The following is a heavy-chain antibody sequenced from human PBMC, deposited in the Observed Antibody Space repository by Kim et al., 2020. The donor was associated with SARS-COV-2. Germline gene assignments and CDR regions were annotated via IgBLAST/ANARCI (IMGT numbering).Heavy chain of an antibody. CDR2: MSSTSTYI. V-gene: IGHV3-21*01. CDR1: GFIFSSYS. J-gene: IGHJ4*02. D-gene: IGHD3-10*01. Sequence: GGSLRLSCAASGFIFSSYSMIWVRQAPGRGLEWVSSMSSTSTYIYYADSVKGRFTISRDNAKNSLYLQMNSLRAEDTAVYYCARGDGRLGCDYWGQGTLVTVSS. CDR3: ARGDGRLGCDY.